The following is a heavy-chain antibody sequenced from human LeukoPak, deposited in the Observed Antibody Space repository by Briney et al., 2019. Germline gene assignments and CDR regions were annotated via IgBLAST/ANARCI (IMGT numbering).Heavy chain of an antibody. Sequence: GGSLRLSCAASGFTFSSYAMSWVRQAPGKGLEWVSAISGSGGSTFYADSVKGRFTISRDNSKNTLFLQMNSLRAEDTAVYHCAKGVEELLRFGELSHYYFDYWGQGTLVTVSS. J-gene: IGHJ4*02. CDR3: AKGVEELLRFGELSHYYFDY. D-gene: IGHD3-10*01. CDR2: ISGSGGST. CDR1: GFTFSSYA. V-gene: IGHV3-23*01.